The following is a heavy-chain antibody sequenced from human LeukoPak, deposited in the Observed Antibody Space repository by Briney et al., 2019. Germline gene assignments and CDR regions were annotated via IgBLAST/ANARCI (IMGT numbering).Heavy chain of an antibody. CDR2: IYSGGST. D-gene: IGHD2-2*01. V-gene: IGHV3-53*01. CDR3: AGRGPVPPYYYYGMDV. J-gene: IGHJ6*02. CDR1: GFTVSGNY. Sequence: PGGSLRLSCAAPGFTVSGNYMSWVRQAPGKGLEWVSVIYSGGSTHYADSVKGRFTISRDNSKNTLYLQMNSLRAEDTAVYYCAGRGPVPPYYYYGMDVWGQGTTVTVSS.